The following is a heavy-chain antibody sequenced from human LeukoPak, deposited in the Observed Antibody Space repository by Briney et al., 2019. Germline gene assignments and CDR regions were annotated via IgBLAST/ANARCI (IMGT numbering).Heavy chain of an antibody. V-gene: IGHV1-18*01. J-gene: IGHJ3*02. Sequence: GASVKVSCKASGYTFTSYGISWVRQAPGQGLEWMGWISAYNGNTNYAQKLQGRVTMTTDTSTSTAYMEPRSLRSDDTAVYYCARDGRINYYSLGINDAFDIWGQGTMVTVSS. D-gene: IGHD2-21*01. CDR3: ARDGRINYYSLGINDAFDI. CDR1: GYTFTSYG. CDR2: ISAYNGNT.